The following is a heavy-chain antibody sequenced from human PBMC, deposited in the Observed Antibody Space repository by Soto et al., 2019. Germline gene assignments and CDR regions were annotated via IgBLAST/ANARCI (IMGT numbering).Heavy chain of an antibody. CDR1: GYSFTTYW. V-gene: IGHV5-51*01. D-gene: IGHD1-26*01. CDR3: ARQEDSGSAYFLNY. Sequence: GESLKISCKASGYSFTTYWIGWVRQMPGKGLEWMGIINPGDSDTRYRPSFQGQVIISADKSISTAYLQWSSLKASDTAMYYCARQEDSGSAYFLNYWGQGTLVTVSS. J-gene: IGHJ4*02. CDR2: INPGDSDT.